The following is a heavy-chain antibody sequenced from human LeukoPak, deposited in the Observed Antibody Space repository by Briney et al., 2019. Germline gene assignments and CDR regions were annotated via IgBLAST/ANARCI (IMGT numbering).Heavy chain of an antibody. Sequence: GGSLRLSCAASGFTFNTYAMSWVRQAPGKGLEWVSSISENGESTYYADSVKGRFTISRDNSRNTLYLQMNSLRAEDTAVYYCAKGEPPLYYYDSSGYLYYFDYWGQGTLVTVSS. D-gene: IGHD3-22*01. CDR2: ISENGEST. CDR3: AKGEPPLYYYDSSGYLYYFDY. J-gene: IGHJ4*02. V-gene: IGHV3-23*01. CDR1: GFTFNTYA.